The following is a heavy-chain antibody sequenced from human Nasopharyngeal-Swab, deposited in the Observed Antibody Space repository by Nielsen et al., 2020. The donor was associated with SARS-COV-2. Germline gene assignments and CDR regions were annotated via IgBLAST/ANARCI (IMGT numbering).Heavy chain of an antibody. CDR1: GGSISSYY. CDR3: ARDPNGGFDP. CDR2: IYYSGST. D-gene: IGHD3-10*01. Sequence: SETLSLPCTVSGGSISSYYWSWIRQPPGKGLEWIGYIYYSGSTNYNPSLKSRVTISVDTSKNQFSLKLSSVTAADTAVYYCARDPNGGFDPWGQGTLVTVSS. J-gene: IGHJ5*02. V-gene: IGHV4-59*01.